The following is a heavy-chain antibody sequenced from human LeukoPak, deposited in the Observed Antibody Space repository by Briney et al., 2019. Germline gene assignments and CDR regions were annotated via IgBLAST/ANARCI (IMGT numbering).Heavy chain of an antibody. V-gene: IGHV3-53*01. CDR1: GFTVSNNY. J-gene: IGHJ3*02. D-gene: IGHD1-14*01. CDR3: VRKNQDFNAAFDI. CDR2: TYSDGNT. Sequence: GGSLRLSCAASGFTVSNNYISWVRQAPGKGLEWVSITYSDGNTNYAVSVEGRFTISRDTSQNTLSLQMNSLRAEDTAVYYCVRKNQDFNAAFDIWGQGTVVTVSS.